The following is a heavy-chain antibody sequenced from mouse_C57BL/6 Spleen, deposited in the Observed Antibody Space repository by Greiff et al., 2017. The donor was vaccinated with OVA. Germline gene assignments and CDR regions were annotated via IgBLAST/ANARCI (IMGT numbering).Heavy chain of an antibody. Sequence: QVQLQQPGAELVKPGASVTMSCTASGYTITSYWITWVKQRPGQGLEWIGDIFPGSGSTNYNEKFKSQATLTVDTSSSPAYLQLSSLTSEESAVDYCAREDYYGSSYRQDYWGQGTTLTVSS. CDR3: AREDYYGSSYRQDY. CDR2: IFPGSGST. CDR1: GYTITSYW. D-gene: IGHD1-1*01. J-gene: IGHJ2*01. V-gene: IGHV1-55*01.